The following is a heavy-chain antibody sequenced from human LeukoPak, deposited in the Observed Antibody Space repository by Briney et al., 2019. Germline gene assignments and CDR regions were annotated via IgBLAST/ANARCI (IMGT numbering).Heavy chain of an antibody. CDR2: INPNSGGT. Sequence: ASVKVSCKASGYTFTGYYMHWVRQAPGQGLEWMGRINPNSGGTNYAQKFQGRVTMTRDTSISTAYMELSRLRSDDTAVYYCAKDFQYQLPHYMDVWGKGTTVTVSS. CDR1: GYTFTGYY. CDR3: AKDFQYQLPHYMDV. J-gene: IGHJ6*03. V-gene: IGHV1-2*06. D-gene: IGHD2-2*01.